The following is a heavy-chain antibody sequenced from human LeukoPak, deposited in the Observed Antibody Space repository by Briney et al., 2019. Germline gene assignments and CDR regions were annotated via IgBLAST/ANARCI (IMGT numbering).Heavy chain of an antibody. D-gene: IGHD3-3*01. CDR3: ATGRFWSGYYGAYYFDY. CDR2: ISAYNGNT. V-gene: IGHV1-18*01. CDR1: GYTFTSYG. J-gene: IGHJ4*02. Sequence: ASVKVSCKASGYTFTSYGISWVRQAPGQGLEWMGWISAYNGNTNYAQKLQGRVTMTEDTSTDTAYMELSSLRSEDTAVYYCATGRFWSGYYGAYYFDYWGQGTLVTVSS.